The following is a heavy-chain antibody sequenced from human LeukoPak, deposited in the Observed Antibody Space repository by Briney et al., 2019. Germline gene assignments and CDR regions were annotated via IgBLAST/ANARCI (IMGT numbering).Heavy chain of an antibody. CDR1: GGSMSSYY. CDR2: ISYSGST. V-gene: IGHV4-59*08. Sequence: PSETLSLTCTVSGGSMSSYYWSWIRQPPGKGLEWIGYISYSGSTNYNPSLKSRVTISVDTSKNQFSLKLSSVTAADTAVYYCARRSYSSPFDYWGQGILVIVSS. CDR3: ARRSYSSPFDY. D-gene: IGHD6-19*01. J-gene: IGHJ4*02.